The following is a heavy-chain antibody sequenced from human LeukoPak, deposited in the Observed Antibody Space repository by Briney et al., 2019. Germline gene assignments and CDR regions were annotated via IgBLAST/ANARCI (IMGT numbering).Heavy chain of an antibody. V-gene: IGHV5-51*01. CDR2: IYPDDSDT. CDR3: ARPIATSTFYYFDY. Sequence: GESLKIALQGSGYSFTSYWIGWVRQMPGKGLEWMGIIYPDDSDTRYSPSFQGQVTISADKSISTAYLQWSSLKASDTAIYYCARPIATSTFYYFDYWGQGTLVTVSS. CDR1: GYSFTSYW. J-gene: IGHJ4*02. D-gene: IGHD2/OR15-2a*01.